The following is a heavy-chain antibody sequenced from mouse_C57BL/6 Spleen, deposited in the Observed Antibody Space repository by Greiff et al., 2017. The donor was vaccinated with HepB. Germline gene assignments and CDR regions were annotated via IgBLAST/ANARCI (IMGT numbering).Heavy chain of an antibody. CDR2: INPNNGGT. D-gene: IGHD1-1*01. Sequence: EVQLQQSGPELVKPGALVKISCKASGYTFTDYYMNWVKQSHGKSLEWIGDINPNNGGTSYNQKFKGKATLTVDKSSSTAYMELRSLTSEDSAVYYCAREGSSQRYAMDYWGQGTSVTVSS. V-gene: IGHV1-26*01. CDR1: GYTFTDYY. J-gene: IGHJ4*01. CDR3: AREGSSQRYAMDY.